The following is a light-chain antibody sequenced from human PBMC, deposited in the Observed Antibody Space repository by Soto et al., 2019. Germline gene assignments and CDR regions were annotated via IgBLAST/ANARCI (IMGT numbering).Light chain of an antibody. CDR2: EGS. CDR1: SSDVGSYNL. CDR3: CSYAGLDV. V-gene: IGLV2-23*01. J-gene: IGLJ1*01. Sequence: QSVLTQPASVSGSPGQSITISCTGTSSDVGSYNLVSWYQQHPGKAPKLMIYEGSKRPSGVSNRFSGSKSGNTASLTISGLQAEDEADYYCCSYAGLDVFGTGTKVTV.